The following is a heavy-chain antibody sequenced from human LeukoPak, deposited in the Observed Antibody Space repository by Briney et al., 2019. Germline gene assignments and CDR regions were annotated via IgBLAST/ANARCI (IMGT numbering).Heavy chain of an antibody. Sequence: SVKVSCEASGGTFSSYAISWVRQAPGQGLEWMGGIIPIFGTANYAQKFQGRVTITADESTSTAYMELSSLRSEDTAVYYCARSSYDFWSGYLYYYYYYYMDVWGKGTTVTVSS. CDR2: IIPIFGTA. V-gene: IGHV1-69*13. J-gene: IGHJ6*03. CDR3: ARSSYDFWSGYLYYYYYYYMDV. D-gene: IGHD3-3*01. CDR1: GGTFSSYA.